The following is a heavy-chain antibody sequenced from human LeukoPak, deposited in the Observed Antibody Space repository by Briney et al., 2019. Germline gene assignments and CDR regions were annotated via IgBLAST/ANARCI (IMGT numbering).Heavy chain of an antibody. Sequence: GGSLRLSCAASGFTFSSYAMSWVRQAPGKGLEWVSAISGSGGSTYYADSVKGRFTISRDNSKNTLYLQMNSLRAEDTAVYYCAKEVLYCSSTSCHGEFDYWGQGTLVTVSS. D-gene: IGHD2-2*01. CDR3: AKEVLYCSSTSCHGEFDY. CDR2: ISGSGGST. J-gene: IGHJ4*02. CDR1: GFTFSSYA. V-gene: IGHV3-23*01.